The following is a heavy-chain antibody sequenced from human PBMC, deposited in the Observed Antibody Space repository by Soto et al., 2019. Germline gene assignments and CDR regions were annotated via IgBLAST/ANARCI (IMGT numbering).Heavy chain of an antibody. CDR3: ARGIGLVVVGATRFDH. CDR1: GGSFSGYY. J-gene: IGHJ5*02. Sequence: QVQLQQWGAGLLKPSETLSLTCAVYGGSFSGYYWSWIRQPPGKGLEWIGEINHSGSTNYNPSLTSRVTVSVHPSKNPLPMTLGSVPAADTEVYYCARGIGLVVVGATRFDHWGQGPQVRVSS. CDR2: INHSGST. D-gene: IGHD2-15*01. V-gene: IGHV4-34*01.